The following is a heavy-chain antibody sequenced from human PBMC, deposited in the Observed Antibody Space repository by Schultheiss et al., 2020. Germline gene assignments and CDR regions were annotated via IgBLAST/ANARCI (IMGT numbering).Heavy chain of an antibody. CDR3: ARVGEYQLLLGGMDV. J-gene: IGHJ6*02. Sequence: SVKVSCKASGYTFSSYFMYWVRQAPGQRLEWMGRIIPILGIANYAQKFQGRVTITADKSTSTAYMELSSLRSEDTAVYYCARVGEYQLLLGGMDVWGQGTTVTVSS. CDR1: GYTFSSYF. CDR2: IIPILGIA. V-gene: IGHV1-69*04. D-gene: IGHD2-2*01.